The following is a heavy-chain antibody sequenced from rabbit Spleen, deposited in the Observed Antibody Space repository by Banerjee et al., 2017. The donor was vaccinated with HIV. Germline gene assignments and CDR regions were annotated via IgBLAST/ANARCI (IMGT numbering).Heavy chain of an antibody. V-gene: IGHV1S45*01. CDR2: IDVSNRGNT. Sequence: QEQLVESGGDLVKPEGSLTLTCKASGLDFSSSYWICWVRQAPGKGLEWISCIDVSNRGNTHYASWAKGRFTVSKTSSTTVTLQMTSLTAADTAIYFCARDAAGREDFNLWGQGTLVTVS. CDR3: ARDAAGREDFNL. CDR1: GLDFSSSYW. J-gene: IGHJ4*01. D-gene: IGHD4-2*01.